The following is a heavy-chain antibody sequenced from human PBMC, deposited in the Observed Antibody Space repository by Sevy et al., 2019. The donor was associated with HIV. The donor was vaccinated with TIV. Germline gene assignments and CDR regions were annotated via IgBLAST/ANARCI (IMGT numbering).Heavy chain of an antibody. CDR3: AREGYYDSSGYSYI. V-gene: IGHV3-11*01. Sequence: GGSLRLSCAASGFTFSDYYMSRIRQAPGKGLEWVSYISSSGSTIYYADSVKGRFTISRDNAKNSLYLQMNSLRAEDTAVYYCAREGYYDSSGYSYIWGQGTMVTVSS. D-gene: IGHD3-22*01. CDR2: ISSSGSTI. CDR1: GFTFSDYY. J-gene: IGHJ3*02.